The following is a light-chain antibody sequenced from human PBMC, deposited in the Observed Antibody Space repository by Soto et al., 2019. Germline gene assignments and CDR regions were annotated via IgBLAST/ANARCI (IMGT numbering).Light chain of an antibody. V-gene: IGLV7-46*01. J-gene: IGLJ1*01. Sequence: QSVETQEPSLTLSPGGTVALTCGSSTGAVTNGHYPYWFQQKPGQAPRTLIYDTTNRHSWTPARFSGSLLGGKAALTLSGAQPEDEAEYCCLLSYNGHYVFGTGTKVTVL. CDR1: TGAVTNGHY. CDR3: LLSYNGHYV. CDR2: DTT.